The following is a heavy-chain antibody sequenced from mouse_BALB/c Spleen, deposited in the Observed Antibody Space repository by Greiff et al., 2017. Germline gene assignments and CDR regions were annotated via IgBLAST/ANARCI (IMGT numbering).Heavy chain of an antibody. CDR2: IWAGGST. CDR1: GFSLTSYG. Sequence: QVQLQQSGPGLVAPSQSLSITCTVSGFSLTSYGVHWVRQPPGKGLEWLGVIWAGGSTNYNSALMSRLSISKDNSKSQVFLKMNSLQTDDTAMYCCARQGGDYYGMDYWGQGTSVTVSS. V-gene: IGHV2-9*02. CDR3: ARQGGDYYGMDY. J-gene: IGHJ4*01.